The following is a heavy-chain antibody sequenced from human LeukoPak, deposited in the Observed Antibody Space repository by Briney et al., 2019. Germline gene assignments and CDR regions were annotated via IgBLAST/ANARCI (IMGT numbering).Heavy chain of an antibody. CDR1: GFTFSSYA. CDR2: ISGSGGST. CDR3: AKWVAVAGTVDY. D-gene: IGHD6-19*01. Sequence: GGSLRLSWAASGFTFSSYAMSWVRQAPGKGLEWVSAISGSGGSTYYADSVKGRFTISRDNSKNTLYLQMNSLRAEDTAVYYCAKWVAVAGTVDYWGQGTLVTVSS. V-gene: IGHV3-23*01. J-gene: IGHJ4*02.